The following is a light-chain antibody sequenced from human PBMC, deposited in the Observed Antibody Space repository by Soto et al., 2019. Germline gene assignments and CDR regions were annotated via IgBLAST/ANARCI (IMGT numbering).Light chain of an antibody. J-gene: IGKJ2*01. V-gene: IGKV1-27*01. CDR1: QDIRKY. Sequence: DIQMTQSPSSLSASVGDRVTITCRASQDIRKYLAWYQQKPGKVPKLLIYAASTLQSGFPSRFSGSGSGTDFTLTISSLQPEDVATYYCQKYDSVPYTFGQGTKLEIK. CDR3: QKYDSVPYT. CDR2: AAS.